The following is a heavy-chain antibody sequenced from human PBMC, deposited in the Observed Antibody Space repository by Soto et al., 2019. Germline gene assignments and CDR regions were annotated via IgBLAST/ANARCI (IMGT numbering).Heavy chain of an antibody. V-gene: IGHV1-2*02. CDR3: AVQWLVLTRPKGYYYYGMDV. J-gene: IGHJ6*02. Sequence: QVQLVQSGAEVKKPGASVKVSCKASGYTFTGYYMHWVRQAPGQGLEWMGWINPNSGGTNYAQKLPXGVTMTSDTTXXTXYMXLSRLRSDDTAVYYCAVQWLVLTRPKGYYYYGMDVWGQGTTVTVSS. CDR2: INPNSGGT. D-gene: IGHD6-19*01. CDR1: GYTFTGYY.